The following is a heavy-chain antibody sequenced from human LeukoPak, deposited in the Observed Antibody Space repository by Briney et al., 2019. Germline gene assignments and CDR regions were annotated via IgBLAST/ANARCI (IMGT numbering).Heavy chain of an antibody. V-gene: IGHV1-2*02. CDR1: GYTFTGYY. J-gene: IGHJ6*03. Sequence: ASVKVSCKASGYTFTGYYMHWVRQAPGQGLEWMGWINPNSGGTNYAQKFQGRVTMTRDTSISTAYMELSRLRSDDTAVYYCARDTAMPDVYYYYYMDVWGKGTTVTVSS. CDR3: ARDTAMPDVYYYYYMDV. D-gene: IGHD5-18*01. CDR2: INPNSGGT.